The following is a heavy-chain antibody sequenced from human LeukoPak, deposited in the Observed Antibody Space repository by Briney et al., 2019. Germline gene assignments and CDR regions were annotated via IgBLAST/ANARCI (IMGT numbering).Heavy chain of an antibody. D-gene: IGHD3-22*01. CDR2: IYYSGST. V-gene: IGHV4-39*07. CDR3: ARDPTMIVVVITGFDY. CDR1: VGSISSCHYY. J-gene: IGHJ4*02. Sequence: SDTLSLPCTVSVGSISSCHYYGGWIRQPPGKGLEWIGSIYYSGSTYYNPYLKSRVTISGDTSKNQFSLKLSSVTAADTAVYYCARDPTMIVVVITGFDYWGQGTLVTVSS.